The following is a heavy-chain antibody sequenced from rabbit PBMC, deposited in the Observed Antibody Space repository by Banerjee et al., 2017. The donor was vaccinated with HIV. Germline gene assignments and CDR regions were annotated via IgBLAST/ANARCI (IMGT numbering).Heavy chain of an antibody. CDR3: ARYYSYGYAGGTYAANL. J-gene: IGHJ4*01. D-gene: IGHD6-1*01. Sequence: QEQLVESGGGLVTLGGSLALSCKVSGIDFSSYGISWVRQAPGKGLEWIGCIYTGSGSTVYATWAKGRFTISKTSSTTVTLQMTSLTAADTATYFCARYYSYGYAGGTYAANLWGPGTLVTVS. V-gene: IGHV1S45*01. CDR2: IYTGSGST. CDR1: GIDFSSYG.